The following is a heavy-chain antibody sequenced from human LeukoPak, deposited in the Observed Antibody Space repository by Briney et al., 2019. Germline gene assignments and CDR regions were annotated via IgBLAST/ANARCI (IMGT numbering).Heavy chain of an antibody. CDR2: INHSGST. J-gene: IGHJ6*02. D-gene: IGHD4-23*01. Sequence: SETLSLTCAVYGGSFSGYYWSWIRQPPGKGLEWIGEINHSGSTNYNPSLKSRVTISVDTSKNQFSLKLSSVTAADTAVYYCAREGGNSYELWGQGTTVTVSS. CDR3: AREGGNSYEL. V-gene: IGHV4-34*01. CDR1: GGSFSGYY.